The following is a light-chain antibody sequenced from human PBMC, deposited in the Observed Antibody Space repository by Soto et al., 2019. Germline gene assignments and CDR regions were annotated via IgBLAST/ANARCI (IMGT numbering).Light chain of an antibody. J-gene: IGKJ1*01. CDR2: DAS. CDR1: QSLSSNF. Sequence: ESVLTQSPGTLSSSPGERATLSCRASQSLSSNFLAWYQQKPGQAPRLLIYDASSRATGIPDRFSGSGSGTDFTLTISRLEPEDFAVYYCQQYGSSPRTFGQGTKV. V-gene: IGKV3-20*01. CDR3: QQYGSSPRT.